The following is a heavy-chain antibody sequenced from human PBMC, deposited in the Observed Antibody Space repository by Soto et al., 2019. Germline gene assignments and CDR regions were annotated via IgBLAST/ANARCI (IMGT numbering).Heavy chain of an antibody. CDR3: ARPKLPAHLAYSSLPFDY. CDR2: INAGNGNT. Sequence: ASVKVSCKASRYTFTSYAMHWVRQAPGQRLEWMGWINAGNGNTKYSQKFQGRVTITRDTSASTAYMELSSLRSEDTAVYYCARPKLPAHLAYSSLPFDYWGQGTLLTVFS. V-gene: IGHV1-3*01. J-gene: IGHJ4*02. D-gene: IGHD6-6*01. CDR1: RYTFTSYA.